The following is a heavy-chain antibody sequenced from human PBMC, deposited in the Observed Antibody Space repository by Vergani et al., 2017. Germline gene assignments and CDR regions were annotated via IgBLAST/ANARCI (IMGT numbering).Heavy chain of an antibody. Sequence: QVRLQESGPGLVKSSETLSLTCSVSFDSIRNLYCNWIRQPPGKGLEWIGSIHYSENTNYNPSLKTRVTISVDTSKNQFSLTLTSVTAADTAVYYCASDTHSGQRADRWGQGILVTVTS. V-gene: IGHV4-59*11. J-gene: IGHJ5*02. CDR3: ASDTHSGQRADR. D-gene: IGHD6-19*01. CDR2: IHYSENT. CDR1: FDSIRNLY.